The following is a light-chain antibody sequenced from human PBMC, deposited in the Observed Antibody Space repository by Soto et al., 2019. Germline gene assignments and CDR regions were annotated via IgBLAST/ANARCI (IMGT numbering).Light chain of an antibody. J-gene: IGKJ2*01. CDR1: QSVSSN. V-gene: IGKV3-15*01. Sequence: EIVMTQSPATLSVSAGERATLSCRASQSVSSNLAWYQQKPGQAPRLLIYGASTRATGIPARFSGSGSGTEFTLTISSLQSEDFAVYYCQQYNNWPPTFVQGTKLEIK. CDR3: QQYNNWPPT. CDR2: GAS.